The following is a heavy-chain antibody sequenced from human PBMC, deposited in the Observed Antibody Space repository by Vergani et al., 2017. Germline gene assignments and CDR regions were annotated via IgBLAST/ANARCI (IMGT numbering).Heavy chain of an antibody. D-gene: IGHD6-13*01. Sequence: QVLLQESGPGLVKPSQTLSLTCSVSGGSISRDTHYWNWIRQSAEKGLEWIGRMYTDRSTTSHPSLKIRVTISGETSKTQFSLKLTSVSAADPAVYFCARDLIESGWYTFGHWGQGIAVTVSS. CDR3: ARDLIESGWYTFGH. V-gene: IGHV4-61*02. J-gene: IGHJ4*02. CDR2: MYTDRST. CDR1: GGSISRDTHY.